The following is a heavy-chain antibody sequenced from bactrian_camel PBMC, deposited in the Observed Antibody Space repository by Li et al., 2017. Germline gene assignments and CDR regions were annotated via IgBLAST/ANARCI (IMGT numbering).Heavy chain of an antibody. J-gene: IGHJ4*01. CDR2: IYSDASNT. CDR3: AADTGRDGGAWLNFPGWAEDSAY. V-gene: IGHV3S6*01. D-gene: IGHD6*01. Sequence: QVQLVESGGGLVQPGGSLRLSCSGSGFTFSVYGMSWVRQAPGEGLEWVASIYSDASNTYYAASVKGRYTISKDTAKNTLYLQMNSLKPEDTAMYYCAADTGRDGGAWLNFPGWAEDSAYWGQGTQVTVS. CDR1: GFTFSVYG.